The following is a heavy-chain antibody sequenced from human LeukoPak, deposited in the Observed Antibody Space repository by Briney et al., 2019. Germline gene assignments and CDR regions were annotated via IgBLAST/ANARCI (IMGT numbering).Heavy chain of an antibody. CDR2: MSTSGNS. J-gene: IGHJ5*02. CDR3: ARESGSMRWFDL. CDR1: GGSISGYY. D-gene: IGHD6-25*01. V-gene: IGHV4-4*07. Sequence: PSETLSLTCTVSGGSISGYYWSWIRQPAGKGLEWIGRMSTSGNSNYIPSLVSRVTMSVDTSKNQFSLNLSSVTAADTAVYYCARESGSMRWFDLWGQGTLVTVSS.